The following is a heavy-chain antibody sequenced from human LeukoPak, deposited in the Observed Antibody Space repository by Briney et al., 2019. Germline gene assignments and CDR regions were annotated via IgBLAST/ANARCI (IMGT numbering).Heavy chain of an antibody. CDR3: ARDPHDYIGP. CDR1: GFTFSSYS. J-gene: IGHJ5*02. Sequence: GGSLRLSCAASGFTFSSYSMNWVRQAPGKGLEWVSSISSSSSYIYYADSVKGRFTISRDNAKNSPYLQMNSLRAEDTAVYYCARDPHDYIGPWGQGTLVTVFS. D-gene: IGHD4-11*01. V-gene: IGHV3-21*01. CDR2: ISSSSSYI.